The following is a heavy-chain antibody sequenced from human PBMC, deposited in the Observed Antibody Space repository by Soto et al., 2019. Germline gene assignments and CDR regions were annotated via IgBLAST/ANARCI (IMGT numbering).Heavy chain of an antibody. J-gene: IGHJ4*02. Sequence: EVQLLDSGGGLVQPGGSLRLSCAASGFVFTDSTMTWVRRAPGKGLEWVSSISGGFSGSYYADSVKGRFTISRDNSKSTLFLQMNSLGAEDTAIYYCAKEAFVYGSGSAIDYWGQGTLVTVSS. CDR2: ISGGFSGS. D-gene: IGHD3-10*01. CDR3: AKEAFVYGSGSAIDY. V-gene: IGHV3-23*01. CDR1: GFVFTDST.